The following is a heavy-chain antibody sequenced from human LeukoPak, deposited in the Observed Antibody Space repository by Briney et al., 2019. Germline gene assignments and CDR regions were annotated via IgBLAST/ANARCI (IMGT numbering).Heavy chain of an antibody. V-gene: IGHV3-74*01. D-gene: IGHD4-23*01. CDR2: INSDGSST. J-gene: IGHJ4*02. CDR1: GFTFSSYW. Sequence: GGSLRLSCAASGFTFSSYWMHWVRQAPGKGLVWVSRINSDGSSTSYADSVKGRFTISRDNAENTLYLQMNSLRAEDTAVYYCARARYGGNYYFDYWGQGTLVTVSS. CDR3: ARARYGGNYYFDY.